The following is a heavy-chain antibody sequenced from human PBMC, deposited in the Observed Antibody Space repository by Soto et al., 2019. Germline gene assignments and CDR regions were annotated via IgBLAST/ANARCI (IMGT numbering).Heavy chain of an antibody. CDR1: GFTFSSYA. D-gene: IGHD2-15*01. Sequence: QVQLVESGGGVVQPGRSLRLSCAASGFTFSSYAMHWVRQAPGKGLEWVAVISYDGSNKYYADSVKDRFTISRDNSKNTLYLQMNSLRAEDTAVYYCARDPKGEDCSGGSCHYFDYWGQGTLVTVSS. V-gene: IGHV3-30-3*01. J-gene: IGHJ4*02. CDR2: ISYDGSNK. CDR3: ARDPKGEDCSGGSCHYFDY.